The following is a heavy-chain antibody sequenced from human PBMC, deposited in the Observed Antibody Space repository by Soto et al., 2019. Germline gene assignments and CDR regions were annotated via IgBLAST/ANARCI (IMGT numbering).Heavy chain of an antibody. CDR2: ISDSDHST. CDR3: ARRGGSNGWDDFAS. CDR1: GFTFNNYE. Sequence: EVQLVESGGGLVQPGGSLRLSCAASGFTFNNYEMNWVRQAPGKGLEWVSSISDSDHSTYYADSVKGRSTISRDNSKDTLYLQMNTLSTDDTAVYYCARRGGSNGWDDFASWGQGTLVSVSS. V-gene: IGHV3-23*04. D-gene: IGHD6-19*01. J-gene: IGHJ4*02.